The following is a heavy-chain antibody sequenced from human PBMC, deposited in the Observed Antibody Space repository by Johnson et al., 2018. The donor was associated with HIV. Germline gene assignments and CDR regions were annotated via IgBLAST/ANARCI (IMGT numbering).Heavy chain of an antibody. CDR2: IKQDGSEK. J-gene: IGHJ3*02. CDR1: GFTFSSYW. D-gene: IGHD3-16*01. CDR3: AGVGGEIPRGAFDI. V-gene: IGHV3-7*05. Sequence: LQLVESGGGLVQPGGSLRLSCAASGFTFSSYWMSWVRQAPGKGLEWVANIKQDGSEKYYVDSVKGRFTISRDNAKNSLYLQMNLLRAEDTAVYYCAGVGGEIPRGAFDIWGQGTMVTVSS.